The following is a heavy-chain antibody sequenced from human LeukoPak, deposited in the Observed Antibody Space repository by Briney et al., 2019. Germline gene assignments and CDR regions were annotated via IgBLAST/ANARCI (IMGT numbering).Heavy chain of an antibody. CDR1: GFTFSSYA. V-gene: IGHV3-23*01. J-gene: IGHJ6*02. D-gene: IGHD3-10*01. CDR3: ARRGVLWFGELFYYGMDV. Sequence: GGSLRLSCAASGFTFSSYAMSWVRQAPGKGLEWVSAISGSGGSTYYADSVKGRFTISRDNAKNTLYLQMNSLRAEDTAVYYCARRGVLWFGELFYYGMDVWGQGTTVTVSS. CDR2: ISGSGGST.